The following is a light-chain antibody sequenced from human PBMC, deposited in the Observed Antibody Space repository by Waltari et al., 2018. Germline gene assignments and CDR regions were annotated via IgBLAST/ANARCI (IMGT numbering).Light chain of an antibody. Sequence: QSALTQPPSASGSPGQSVTISCTGTSSDVGGYNYVSWYQQHPGKAPKLMIYEVSKRPSGVPDRFSGSKSGNTASLTVSGLQAEDEADYYGSSYAGSNNLWVFGGGTKLTVL. CDR1: SSDVGGYNY. J-gene: IGLJ3*02. V-gene: IGLV2-8*01. CDR2: EVS. CDR3: SSYAGSNNLWV.